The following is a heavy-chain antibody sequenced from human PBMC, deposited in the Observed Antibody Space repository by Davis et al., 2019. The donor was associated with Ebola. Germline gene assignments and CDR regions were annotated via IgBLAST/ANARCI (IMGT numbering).Heavy chain of an antibody. J-gene: IGHJ4*02. V-gene: IGHV3-53*01. CDR1: GFNVSGNY. D-gene: IGHD6-13*01. Sequence: GESLKISCTASGFNVSGNYMSWVRQAPGKGLEWVGVIYRGGSTYYADSVKGRFTISRDNSKDTVQLQMNSLRAEDTAVYYCTRGRGGSSWEVYWGQGTLVTVSS. CDR3: TRGRGGSSWEVY. CDR2: IYRGGST.